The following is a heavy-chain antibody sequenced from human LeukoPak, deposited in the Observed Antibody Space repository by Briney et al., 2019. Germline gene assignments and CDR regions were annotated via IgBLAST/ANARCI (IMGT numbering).Heavy chain of an antibody. D-gene: IGHD6-13*01. V-gene: IGHV3-48*03. J-gene: IGHJ4*02. CDR1: GFTFNNYD. CDR3: AREDASSADY. CDR2: ISSSGRTI. Sequence: GGSLRLSCAASGFTFNNYDMNWLRQAPGKGLEWVSYISSSGRTIYYADSVKGRFTISRDNAKNSLYLQMNSLRADDTAVYYYAREDASSADYWGQGTLVTVSS.